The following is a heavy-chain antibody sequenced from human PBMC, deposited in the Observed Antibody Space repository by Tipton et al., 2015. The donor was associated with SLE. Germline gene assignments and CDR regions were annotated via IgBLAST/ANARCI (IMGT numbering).Heavy chain of an antibody. CDR1: GYTFTTYS. J-gene: IGHJ4*02. Sequence: QSGAEVKKPGASVKVSCKASGYTFTTYSISWVRQAPGQWPEWMGWISTYNGNTKYAQKFQGRVIMTTDTSTTTIYMELRSLRSDDTALYYCARDPGYYFDYWGQGTLVTVSS. CDR3: ARDPGYYFDY. V-gene: IGHV1-18*04. CDR2: ISTYNGNT.